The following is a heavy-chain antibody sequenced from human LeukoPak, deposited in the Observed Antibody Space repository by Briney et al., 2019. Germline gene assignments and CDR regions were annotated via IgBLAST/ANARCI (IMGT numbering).Heavy chain of an antibody. CDR3: ARRAYCGGDCSNYYYYYMDV. J-gene: IGHJ6*03. D-gene: IGHD2-21*02. CDR2: ISSSSSYI. Sequence: GGSLRLSCAASGFTLSSYSMNWVRQAPGKGLEWVSFISSSSSYIYYGDSVKGRFTISRDNVKNSVYLQMNSLRAEDTAVYYCARRAYCGGDCSNYYYYYMDVWGKGTTVTISS. V-gene: IGHV3-21*01. CDR1: GFTLSSYS.